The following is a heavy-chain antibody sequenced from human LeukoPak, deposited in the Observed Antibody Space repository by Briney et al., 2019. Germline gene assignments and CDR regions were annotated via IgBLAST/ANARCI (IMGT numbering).Heavy chain of an antibody. V-gene: IGHV4-34*01. J-gene: IGHJ5*02. Sequence: PSETLSLTCAVYGGSFSGYYWSWIRQPPGKGLEWIGEINHSGSTNYNPSLKSRVTISVDTSKNQFSLKLSSVTAADTAVYYCGGSLNHNWFDPWGQGTLVTVSS. CDR2: INHSGST. D-gene: IGHD3-16*01. CDR1: GGSFSGYY. CDR3: GGSLNHNWFDP.